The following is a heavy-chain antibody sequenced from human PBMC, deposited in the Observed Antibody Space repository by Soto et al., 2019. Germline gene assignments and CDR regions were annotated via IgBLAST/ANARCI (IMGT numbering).Heavy chain of an antibody. V-gene: IGHV2-5*02. D-gene: IGHD5-18*01. Sequence: QITLKESGPTLVKPTQTLTLTCTFSGFSLSTRGVGVGWIRQPPGKALEWLALLYWDDDKGYSPSLKSRLTIHQDTAKNQVVLTVTNMDPVDTATYYCAHRPRGYSYRFDYWGQGTLVTVSS. J-gene: IGHJ4*02. CDR3: AHRPRGYSYRFDY. CDR1: GFSLSTRGVG. CDR2: LYWDDDK.